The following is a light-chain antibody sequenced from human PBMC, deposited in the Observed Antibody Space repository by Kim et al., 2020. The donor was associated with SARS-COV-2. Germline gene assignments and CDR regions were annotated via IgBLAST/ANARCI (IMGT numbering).Light chain of an antibody. Sequence: SLSPGERATLSCRASQSGYSYLAWYQHKRGQAPRLLIYDASNRATDVPARFSGSGSGTDFTLTISSLEAEDFAIYYCQQRRNWPLTFGGGTKVEI. CDR2: DAS. J-gene: IGKJ4*01. CDR3: QQRRNWPLT. CDR1: QSGYSY. V-gene: IGKV3-11*01.